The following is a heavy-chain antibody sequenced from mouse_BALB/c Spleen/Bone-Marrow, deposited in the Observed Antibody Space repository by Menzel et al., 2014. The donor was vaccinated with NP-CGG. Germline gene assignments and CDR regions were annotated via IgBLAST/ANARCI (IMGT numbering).Heavy chain of an antibody. CDR2: INPSNGGT. V-gene: IGHV1S81*02. CDR3: TGSEPFAY. CDR1: GYTFTSYY. Sequence: QVQLKQSGAELVKPGASVKLSCKASGYTFTSYYMYWVKRRPGQGLEWIGGINPSNGGTNFNEKFKSKATLTVDKSSSTAYMQLSSLTSEDSAVYYCTGSEPFAYWGQGTLVTVSA. J-gene: IGHJ3*01.